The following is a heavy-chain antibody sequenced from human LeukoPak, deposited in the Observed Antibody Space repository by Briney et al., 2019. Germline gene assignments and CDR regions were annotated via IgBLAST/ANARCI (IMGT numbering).Heavy chain of an antibody. Sequence: ASEALSLTCTVSGYSISSGYYWGWIRQPPGKGLEWIGSIYHSGSTYYNPSLKSRVTISVDTSKNQFSLKLSSVTAADTAVYYCARGYCGGDCYSEYYFDYWGQGTLVTVSS. CDR3: ARGYCGGDCYSEYYFDY. J-gene: IGHJ4*02. CDR2: IYHSGST. CDR1: GYSISSGYY. V-gene: IGHV4-38-2*02. D-gene: IGHD2-21*02.